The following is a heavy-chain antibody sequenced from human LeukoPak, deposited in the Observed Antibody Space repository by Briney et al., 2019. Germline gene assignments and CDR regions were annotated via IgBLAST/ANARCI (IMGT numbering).Heavy chain of an antibody. J-gene: IGHJ4*02. D-gene: IGHD6-25*01. V-gene: IGHV4-34*01. CDR1: GFTVSSNY. CDR2: INHSGST. Sequence: GSLRLSCAASGFTVSSNYMSWVRQAPGKGLEWIGEINHSGSTNYNPSLKSRVTISVDTSKNQFSLKLSSVTAADTAVYYCARVQGRRVAARAVDYWGQGTLVTVSS. CDR3: ARVQGRRVAARAVDY.